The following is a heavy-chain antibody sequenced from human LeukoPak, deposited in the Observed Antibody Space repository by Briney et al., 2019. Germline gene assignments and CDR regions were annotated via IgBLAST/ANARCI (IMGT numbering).Heavy chain of an antibody. V-gene: IGHV3-33*01. CDR3: AREGHIVGAVPDY. CDR1: GFTFSSYG. CDR2: IWYDGSNK. D-gene: IGHD1-26*01. J-gene: IGHJ4*02. Sequence: GGSLRLSCAASGFTFSSYGMHWVRQAPGKGLEWVAVIWYDGSNKYYADSVKARFTISRDNSKNTLYLQMNSLRAEDTAVYYCAREGHIVGAVPDYWGQGTLVTVSS.